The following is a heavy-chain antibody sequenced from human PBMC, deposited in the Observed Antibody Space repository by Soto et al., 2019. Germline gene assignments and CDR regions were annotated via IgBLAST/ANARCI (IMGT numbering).Heavy chain of an antibody. D-gene: IGHD2-15*01. CDR1: GGSISSGDYY. V-gene: IGHV4-30-4*01. CDR3: ARGPAIVVVVAANPSDNDAFDI. Sequence: QVQLQESGPGLVKPSQTLSLTCTVSGGSISSGDYYWSWIRQPPGKGLEWIGYIYYSGSTYYNPSLKSRVNISVDPSKDQFSLQLSSVTAADTAVYYCARGPAIVVVVAANPSDNDAFDIWGQGTMVTVSS. J-gene: IGHJ3*02. CDR2: IYYSGST.